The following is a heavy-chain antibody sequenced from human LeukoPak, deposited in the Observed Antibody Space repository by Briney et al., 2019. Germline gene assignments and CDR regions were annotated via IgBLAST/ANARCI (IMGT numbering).Heavy chain of an antibody. CDR3: ARGSSSWYWYFDL. J-gene: IGHJ2*01. CDR1: GGSISSGGYY. D-gene: IGHD6-13*01. V-gene: IGHV4-31*03. Sequence: SETLSLTSTVSGGSISSGGYYWSWIRQHPGKGLEWIGYIYYSGSTYYNPSLKSRVTISVDTSKNQFSLKLSSVTAADTAVYYCARGSSSWYWYFDLWGRGTLVTVSS. CDR2: IYYSGST.